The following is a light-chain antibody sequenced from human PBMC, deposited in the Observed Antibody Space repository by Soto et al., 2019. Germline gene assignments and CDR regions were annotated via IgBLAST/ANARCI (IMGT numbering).Light chain of an antibody. V-gene: IGLV1-51*01. CDR1: SSNIGNNY. CDR3: GTWDSSLSAGRV. CDR2: DTN. J-gene: IGLJ2*01. Sequence: QSVLTQPPSVSAAPGQKVTISCSGSSSNIGNNYVSWYQQLPGTAPKLLIYDTNKRPSGIPDRFSDSKSGTSATLGITGLQTGDEADYYCGTWDSSLSAGRVFGGGTKLTVL.